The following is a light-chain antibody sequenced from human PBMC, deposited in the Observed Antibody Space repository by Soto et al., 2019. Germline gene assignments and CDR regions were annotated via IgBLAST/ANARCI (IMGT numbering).Light chain of an antibody. Sequence: DIQMTQSPSSLSASVGDIVTITCRASQGIRNDLAWYQQKPGKAPKRLIYAVSSLQSGVPSRFSGSGSGTEFTLTISSLQPEDFVTYYCLQHNSHPWTFGQGTRVDIK. CDR3: LQHNSHPWT. V-gene: IGKV1-17*01. CDR2: AVS. CDR1: QGIRND. J-gene: IGKJ1*01.